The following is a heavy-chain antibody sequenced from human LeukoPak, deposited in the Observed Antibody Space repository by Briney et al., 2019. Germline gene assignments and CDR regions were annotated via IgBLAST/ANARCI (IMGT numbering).Heavy chain of an antibody. CDR1: GYIFTSYY. CDR3: ASDVAREFDC. J-gene: IGHJ4*02. V-gene: IGHV1-46*01. Sequence: ASVKVSCKASGYIFTSYYIHWVRQAPGQGLEWLGVINPSDGSTDYAQKFQGRVTMTRDTSATTVYLELSGLRSEDTAVYYCASDVAREFDCWGQGTLVTISS. D-gene: IGHD5-24*01. CDR2: INPSDGST.